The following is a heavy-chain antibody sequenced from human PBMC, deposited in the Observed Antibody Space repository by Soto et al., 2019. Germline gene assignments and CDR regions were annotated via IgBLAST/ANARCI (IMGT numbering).Heavy chain of an antibody. CDR2: ISYDGSNK. CDR1: GFTFSSYA. CDR3: ASQRREREYSSGWPLDY. D-gene: IGHD6-19*01. V-gene: IGHV3-30-3*01. Sequence: PGGSLRLSCAASGFTFSSYAMHWVRQAPGKGLEWVAVISYDGSNKYYADSVKGRFTISRDNSKNTLYLQMNSLRAEDTAVYYCASQRREREYSSGWPLDYWGQGTLVTVSS. J-gene: IGHJ4*02.